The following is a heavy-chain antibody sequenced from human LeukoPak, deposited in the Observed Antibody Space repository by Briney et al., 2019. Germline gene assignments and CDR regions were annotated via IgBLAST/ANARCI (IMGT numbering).Heavy chain of an antibody. J-gene: IGHJ4*02. CDR3: ARIGDYDILTGYYNFDY. CDR1: GFSLSTSGMY. D-gene: IGHD3-9*01. CDR2: IDWDDDK. V-gene: IGHV2-70*11. Sequence: QTLTLTCTFSGFSLSTSGMYVSWIRQPPGKALEWLARIDWDDDKYYSTSLKTRLTISKDTSKNQVVLTMTNMDPVDTATYYCARIGDYDILTGYYNFDYWGQGTLVTVSS.